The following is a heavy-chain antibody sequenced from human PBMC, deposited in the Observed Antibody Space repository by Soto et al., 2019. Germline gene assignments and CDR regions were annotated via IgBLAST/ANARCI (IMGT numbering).Heavy chain of an antibody. D-gene: IGHD6-19*01. CDR3: ARDTVGYSSGWYSL. CDR1: GFTFSSYA. CDR2: IKQDGSEK. Sequence: GGSLRLSCAASGFTFSSYAMHWVRQAQGKGLEWVANIKQDGSEKYYVDSVKGRFTISRDNAKNSLYLQMNSLRAEDTAAYYCARDTVGYSSGWYSLWGQGTLVTVSS. V-gene: IGHV3-7*01. J-gene: IGHJ4*02.